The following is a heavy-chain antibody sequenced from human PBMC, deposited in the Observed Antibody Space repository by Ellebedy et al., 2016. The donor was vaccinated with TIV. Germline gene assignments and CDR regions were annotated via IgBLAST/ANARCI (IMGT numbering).Heavy chain of an antibody. J-gene: IGHJ4*02. CDR1: GFTFSDYY. CDR3: AKESLYGGATAHFDY. V-gene: IGHV3-11*05. D-gene: IGHD1-26*01. CDR2: ISSSSSYT. Sequence: GGSLRLSCAASGFTFSDYYMSWIRQAPGKGLEWVSYISSSSSYTNYAGSVKGRFTISRDNAKNSLYLQMNSLRAEDTALYYCAKESLYGGATAHFDYWGQGTLVTVSS.